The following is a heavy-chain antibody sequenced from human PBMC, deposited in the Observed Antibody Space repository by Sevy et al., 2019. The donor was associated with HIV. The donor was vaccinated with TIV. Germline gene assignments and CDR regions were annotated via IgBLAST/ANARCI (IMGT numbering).Heavy chain of an antibody. CDR3: ARGGAYYYGSGSYYYYYYGMDV. CDR2: INHSGST. CDR1: GGSFSGYY. D-gene: IGHD3-10*01. Sequence: SETLSLTCAVYGGSFSGYYWSWIRQPPGKGLEWIGEINHSGSTNYNPSLKSRVTISVDTSKNQFSLKLGSVTAADTAVYYCARGGAYYYGSGSYYYYYYGMDVWGQGTTVTVSS. J-gene: IGHJ6*02. V-gene: IGHV4-34*01.